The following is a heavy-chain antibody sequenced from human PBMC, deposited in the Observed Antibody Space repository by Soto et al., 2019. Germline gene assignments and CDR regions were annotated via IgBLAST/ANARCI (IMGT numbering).Heavy chain of an antibody. CDR3: ARDLGDGYNIHIYY. Sequence: SETLSLTCTVSGGSISSYYWSWIRQPPGKGLEWIGYIYYSGSTNYNPSLKSRVTISVDTSKNQFSLKLSSVTAADTAVYYCARDLGDGYNIHIYYWGQGTLVTVSS. D-gene: IGHD3-16*01. J-gene: IGHJ4*02. V-gene: IGHV4-59*01. CDR2: IYYSGST. CDR1: GGSISSYY.